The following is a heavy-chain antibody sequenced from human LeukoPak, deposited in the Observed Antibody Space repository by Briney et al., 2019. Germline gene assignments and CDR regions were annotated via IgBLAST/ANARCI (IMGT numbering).Heavy chain of an antibody. CDR1: GFTFDDYA. J-gene: IGHJ4*02. Sequence: HPGRSLRLSCAASGFTFDDYAMHWVRHAPGKGLEWVSGISWNSGSIGYADSVKGRFTISRDNAKNSLYLQMNSLRAEDTAVYYCARGTVTNPGAPFDYWGQGTLVTVSS. V-gene: IGHV3-9*01. D-gene: IGHD4-17*01. CDR3: ARGTVTNPGAPFDY. CDR2: ISWNSGSI.